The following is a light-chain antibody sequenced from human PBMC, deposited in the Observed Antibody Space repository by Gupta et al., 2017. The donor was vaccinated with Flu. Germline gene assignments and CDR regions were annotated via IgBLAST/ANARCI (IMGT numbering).Light chain of an antibody. CDR2: DDT. Sequence: SYVLPQSPWVSVAAGKTASITCGGNNIGSKSVHWHQQKPGQAPVLVVYDDTDRPSGIPERFSGSNSGNTATLTISRVEAGDEADYYCQVWDSSSDHFVFGGGTKLTVL. CDR3: QVWDSSSDHFV. CDR1: NIGSKS. V-gene: IGLV3-21*03. J-gene: IGLJ2*01.